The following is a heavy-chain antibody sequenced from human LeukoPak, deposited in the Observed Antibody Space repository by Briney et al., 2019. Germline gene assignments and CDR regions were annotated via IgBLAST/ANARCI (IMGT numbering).Heavy chain of an antibody. D-gene: IGHD6-13*01. V-gene: IGHV1-2*02. CDR2: INPINPNSDDV. J-gene: IGHJ4*02. CDR1: GYTLAAYY. CDR3: TRGGYSSSLYDY. Sequence: ASVKVSCKASGYTLAAYYIHWVRQAPGQGLEWMGWINPINPNSDDVRYAQNFRGRVTMTRDTSISTAYMELSSLTSDDTALYYCTRGGYSSSLYDYWGQGTLVTVSS.